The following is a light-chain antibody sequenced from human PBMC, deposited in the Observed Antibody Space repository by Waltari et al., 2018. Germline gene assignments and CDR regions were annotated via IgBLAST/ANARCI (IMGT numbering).Light chain of an antibody. V-gene: IGKV4-1*01. CDR3: QQYYALPRT. CDR1: KSVLYSPHSNSY. J-gene: IGKJ1*01. CDR2: WAS. Sequence: IVMTQSQDSLAVSLVERVTINCKSSKSVLYSPHSNSYLAWYQHKPGQPPKLLIYWASTRESGVPDRFSGSGSGTDFTLTITSLQAEDVAVYYCQQYYALPRTFGQGTKVEI.